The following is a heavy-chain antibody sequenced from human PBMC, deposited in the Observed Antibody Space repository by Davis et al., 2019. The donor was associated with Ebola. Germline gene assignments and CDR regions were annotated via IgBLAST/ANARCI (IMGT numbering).Heavy chain of an antibody. CDR1: GFTFSSYA. CDR2: ISGSGGST. V-gene: IGHV3-23*01. Sequence: PGGSLRLSCAASGFTFSSYAMSWVRQAPGKGLEWVSAISGSGGSTYYADSVKGRFTISRDNSKNTLYLQMNSLRAEDTAVYYCAKGYCSSTSCFPELDPWGQGTLVTVSS. CDR3: AKGYCSSTSCFPELDP. J-gene: IGHJ5*02. D-gene: IGHD2-2*01.